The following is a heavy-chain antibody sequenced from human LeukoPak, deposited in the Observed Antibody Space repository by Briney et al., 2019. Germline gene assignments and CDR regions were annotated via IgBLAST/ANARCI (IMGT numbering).Heavy chain of an antibody. D-gene: IGHD2-15*01. CDR1: GFTFKNFD. Sequence: GGSLRLSCAGSGFTFKNFDMYWVRQAPGKGLEWVSAISGSGGSTYYADSVKGRFTISRDNSKNTLYLQMNSLRAEDTAVYYCAKCPDVVVVAATLNFDYWGQGTLVTVSS. J-gene: IGHJ4*02. V-gene: IGHV3-23*01. CDR2: ISGSGGST. CDR3: AKCPDVVVVAATLNFDY.